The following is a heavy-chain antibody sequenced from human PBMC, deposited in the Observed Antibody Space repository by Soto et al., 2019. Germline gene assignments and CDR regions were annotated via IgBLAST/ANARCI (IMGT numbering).Heavy chain of an antibody. D-gene: IGHD4-17*01. V-gene: IGHV3-33*01. Sequence: QVQLVESGGGVVQPGRSLRLSCAASGFTFSSYGMYWVRQAPGKGLEWVAVIWYDGSNKYYADSVKGRFTISRDNSKNTLYLQMNSLRAEDTAVYYCARAYGDYTPIHFDYWGQGTLVTVSS. CDR3: ARAYGDYTPIHFDY. CDR2: IWYDGSNK. J-gene: IGHJ4*02. CDR1: GFTFSSYG.